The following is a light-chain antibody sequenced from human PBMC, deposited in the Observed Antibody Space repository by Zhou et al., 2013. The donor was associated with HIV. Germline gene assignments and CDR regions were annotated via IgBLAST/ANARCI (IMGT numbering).Light chain of an antibody. J-gene: IGKJ1*01. CDR1: QSINNW. V-gene: IGKV1-5*03. CDR2: KAS. CDR3: QHYLRFPWT. Sequence: DIQMTQSPSTLSASVGDRVTIACRASQSINNWLAWYQQKSGKAPRVLISKASTLESGVPSRFSGSGSGTEFTLTITSLQPDDFATYYCQHYLRFPWTFGQGTKVEMK.